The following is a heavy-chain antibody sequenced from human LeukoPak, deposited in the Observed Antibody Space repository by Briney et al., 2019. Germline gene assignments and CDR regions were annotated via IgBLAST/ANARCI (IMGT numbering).Heavy chain of an antibody. Sequence: SETLSLTCTVSGYSITSGHYWGWIRQPPGKGLEWIGTIYHSGSTFYNPSLKSRVTISVDTSKNQFSLKLSSVTAADTAVYYCASMSSSWYGNWFDPWGQGTLVTVSS. D-gene: IGHD6-13*01. V-gene: IGHV4-38-2*02. CDR3: ASMSSSWYGNWFDP. CDR1: GYSITSGHY. CDR2: IYHSGST. J-gene: IGHJ5*02.